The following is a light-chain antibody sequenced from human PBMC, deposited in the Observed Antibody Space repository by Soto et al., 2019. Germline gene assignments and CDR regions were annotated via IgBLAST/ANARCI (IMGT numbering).Light chain of an antibody. J-gene: IGLJ2*01. V-gene: IGLV1-40*01. CDR1: SSNIGAGYD. Sequence: QSVLTQPPSVSGAPGQRVTISCTGSSSNIGAGYDVHWYQQLPGTAPKLLIHGNSNRPSGVPDRFSRSNSGTSASLAITGLQAEDEADYYCQSYDSSLSGVVFGGGTKLTVL. CDR3: QSYDSSLSGVV. CDR2: GNS.